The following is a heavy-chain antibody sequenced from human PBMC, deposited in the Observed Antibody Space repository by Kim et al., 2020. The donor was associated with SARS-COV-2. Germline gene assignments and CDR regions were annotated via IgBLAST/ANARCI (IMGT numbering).Heavy chain of an antibody. CDR2: INHSGST. J-gene: IGHJ3*02. CDR1: GGSFSGYY. Sequence: SETLSLTCAVYGGSFSGYYWSWIRQPPGKGLEWIGEINHSGSTNYNPSLKSRVTISVDTPKNQFSLKLSSVTAADTAVYYCARSSMETMVRGARAFDIWGQGTMVTVSS. D-gene: IGHD3-10*01. V-gene: IGHV4-34*01. CDR3: ARSSMETMVRGARAFDI.